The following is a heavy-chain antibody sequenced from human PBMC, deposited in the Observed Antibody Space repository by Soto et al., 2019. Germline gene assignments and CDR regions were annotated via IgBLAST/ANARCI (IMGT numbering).Heavy chain of an antibody. J-gene: IGHJ4*02. CDR2: ISSGSSII. V-gene: IGHV3-48*02. D-gene: IGHD1-1*01. CDR1: GFTFSSYS. CDR3: TRVRQLGLDY. Sequence: EVQLVDSGGGLVQPGGSLRLSCAASGFTFSSYSMIWVRQAPGKGLEWVSYISSGSSIIYYADSVKGRFTVSRDNAKNSLYLQMNSLRDEDTAVYYCTRVRQLGLDYWGQGTLVTVSS.